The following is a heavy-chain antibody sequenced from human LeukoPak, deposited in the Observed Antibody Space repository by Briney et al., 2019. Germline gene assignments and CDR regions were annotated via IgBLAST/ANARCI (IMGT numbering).Heavy chain of an antibody. CDR2: INPNSGGT. D-gene: IGHD4-17*01. Sequence: ASVKVSCKASGYTFTGYYMHWVRRAPGQGLEWMGWINPNSGGTNYAQKFQGRVTMTRDTSISTAYMELSRLRSDDTAVYYCARRVPYYGDYVNYYYYYMDVWGKGTTVTVSS. V-gene: IGHV1-2*02. J-gene: IGHJ6*03. CDR1: GYTFTGYY. CDR3: ARRVPYYGDYVNYYYYYMDV.